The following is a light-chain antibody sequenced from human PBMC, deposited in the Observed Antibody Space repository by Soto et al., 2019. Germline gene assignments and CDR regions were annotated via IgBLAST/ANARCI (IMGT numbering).Light chain of an antibody. Sequence: QSVLTQPRSVSGSPGQSVTISCSGTSIDVDDYVSWYQQHPGKAPKVIIYDVTKRPSGVPDRFSGSKSGNTASLTVSGLQAEDEADYYCCAHVGSSTYVFGRGTKLTVL. CDR2: DVT. CDR1: SIDVDDY. CDR3: CAHVGSSTYV. V-gene: IGLV2-11*01. J-gene: IGLJ2*01.